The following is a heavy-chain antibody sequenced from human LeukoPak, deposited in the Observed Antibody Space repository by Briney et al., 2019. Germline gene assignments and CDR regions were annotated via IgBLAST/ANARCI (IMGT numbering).Heavy chain of an antibody. J-gene: IGHJ6*02. CDR2: IRYDESNK. CDR3: ARDRSLRFGDHYYYGMDV. V-gene: IGHV3-30*02. D-gene: IGHD3-10*01. CDR1: GFTFSSYG. Sequence: GGSLRLSCAASGFTFSSYGMHWVRQAPGKGLEWVAFIRYDESNKNYADSVKGRFTISRENSKNTLYLQMNSLRAEDTAVYYCARDRSLRFGDHYYYGMDVWGQGTTVTVSS.